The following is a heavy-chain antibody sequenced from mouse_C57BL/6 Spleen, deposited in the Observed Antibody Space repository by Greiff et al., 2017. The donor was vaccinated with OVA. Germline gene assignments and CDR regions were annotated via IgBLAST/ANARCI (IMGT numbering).Heavy chain of an antibody. CDR3: ARDYGSIQFAY. CDR1: GYTFTSYW. Sequence: QVQLQQPGAELVKPGASVKMSCKASGYTFTSYWITWVKQRPGQGLEWIGDIYPGSGSTNYNEKFKSKATLTADKSSSTAYMQLSSLPSEDSAVYFCARDYGSIQFAYWGQGTLVTVSA. CDR2: IYPGSGST. J-gene: IGHJ3*01. D-gene: IGHD1-1*01. V-gene: IGHV1-55*01.